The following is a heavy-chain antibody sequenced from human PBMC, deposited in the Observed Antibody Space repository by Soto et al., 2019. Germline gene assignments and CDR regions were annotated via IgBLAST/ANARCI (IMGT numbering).Heavy chain of an antibody. CDR2: INADGTST. CDR1: GFTFSNSW. Sequence: DVQLVESGGGLVQPGGSLRLSCAASGFTFSNSWMHWVRQVSGKGLEWVSRINADGTSTSYADSVKGRFTISRDNAKNRLYLHVNSLRADDTAVYYCVKVLARGVGVPRFYFDSWGQGALVTVSS. J-gene: IGHJ4*02. D-gene: IGHD2-2*01. CDR3: VKVLARGVGVPRFYFDS. V-gene: IGHV3-74*01.